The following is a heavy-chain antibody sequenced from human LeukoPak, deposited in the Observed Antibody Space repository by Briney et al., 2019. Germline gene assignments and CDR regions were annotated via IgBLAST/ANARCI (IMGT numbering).Heavy chain of an antibody. V-gene: IGHV3-23*01. CDR1: GFTFSSYA. J-gene: IGHJ4*02. Sequence: GGSLRLSCAASGFTFSSYAMSWVRQAPGKGLEWVSAISGSGGSTYYADSVKGRFTISRDNSENTLYLQMNSLRAEDTAVYCCAKLAHIVVVPAAIRFDYWGQGTLVTVSS. CDR2: ISGSGGST. CDR3: AKLAHIVVVPAAIRFDY. D-gene: IGHD2-2*01.